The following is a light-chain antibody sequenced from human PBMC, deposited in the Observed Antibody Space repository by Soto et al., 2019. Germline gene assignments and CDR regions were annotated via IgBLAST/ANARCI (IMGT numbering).Light chain of an antibody. V-gene: IGLV2-23*01. J-gene: IGLJ1*01. CDR3: CSYVRGSTFYV. CDR1: SSDVGNYKL. CDR2: EGS. Sequence: QSVLTQPASVSGSPGQSITISCTGTSSDVGNYKLVSWYQQHPGKAPKLMIYEGSKRPSGVSNRFSGSKSGNTASLTIAGLQAEDEADYYCCSYVRGSTFYVFGTGTKVTVL.